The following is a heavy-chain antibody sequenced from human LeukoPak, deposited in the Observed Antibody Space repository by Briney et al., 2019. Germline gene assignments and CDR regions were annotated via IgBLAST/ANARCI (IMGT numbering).Heavy chain of an antibody. CDR1: GFTFSNYA. J-gene: IGHJ5*02. Sequence: GGSLRLSCAASGFTFSNYAMTWVRQAPGKGLEWVSVIYSSGRTYYADSVKGRFTISRDDSKNTVHLQMNSLRAEDTAVYYCAREGARGYSYAPWGQGTLVTVSS. CDR2: IYSSGRT. V-gene: IGHV3-66*01. D-gene: IGHD5-18*01. CDR3: AREGARGYSYAP.